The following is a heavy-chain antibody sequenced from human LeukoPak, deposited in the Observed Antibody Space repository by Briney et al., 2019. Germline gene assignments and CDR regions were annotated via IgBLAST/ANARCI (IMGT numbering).Heavy chain of an antibody. V-gene: IGHV3-23*01. Sequence: PGGSLRLSCAASGFTFRNCAMSWVRQPRGKGLEWVSAVSDDGALTWYADSVKGRFTISRDNSKNTVSLQMINLRADDTARYYCVKEERGYSYGDYWGQGTLVTVSS. D-gene: IGHD5-18*01. J-gene: IGHJ4*02. CDR2: VSDDGALT. CDR1: GFTFRNCA. CDR3: VKEERGYSYGDY.